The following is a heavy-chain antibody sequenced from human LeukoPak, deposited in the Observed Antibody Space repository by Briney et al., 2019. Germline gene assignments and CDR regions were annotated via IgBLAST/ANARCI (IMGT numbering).Heavy chain of an antibody. J-gene: IGHJ5*02. CDR2: ISWNSGSI. CDR1: GFTFDDYA. Sequence: PGGSLRLSCAASGFTFDDYAMHWVRQAPGKGLEWVSGISWNSGSIGYADSVKGRFTISRDNSKNTLYLQMNTLRADDTAMYYCAREVYYDFWSGTYYHQNWFDPWGQGTLVTVSS. D-gene: IGHD3-3*01. V-gene: IGHV3-9*01. CDR3: AREVYYDFWSGTYYHQNWFDP.